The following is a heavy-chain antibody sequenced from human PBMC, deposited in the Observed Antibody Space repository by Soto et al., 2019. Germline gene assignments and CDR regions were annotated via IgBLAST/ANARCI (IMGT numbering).Heavy chain of an antibody. D-gene: IGHD3-22*01. CDR2: ISYDGSNK. Sequence: PGGSLRLSCAASGFTFSSYAMHWVRQAPGKGLEWVAVISYDGSNKYYAESVEGRFSISRDNSKNTLYLQMNGLRVEDTAVYYCARDGARLVYHHDVSGYYGTTFWGQGIPVTVSS. CDR3: ARDGARLVYHHDVSGYYGTTF. CDR1: GFTFSSYA. V-gene: IGHV3-30-3*01. J-gene: IGHJ4*02.